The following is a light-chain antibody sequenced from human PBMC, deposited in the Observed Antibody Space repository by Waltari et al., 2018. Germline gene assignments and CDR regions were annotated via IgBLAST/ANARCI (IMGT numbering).Light chain of an antibody. CDR1: YSEDKY. CDR2: QDS. CDR3: QAWDSSTDVV. J-gene: IGLJ2*01. Sequence: YELTQPPSVSVSPGQTASITCSGDYSEDKYVCWYQQKAGQSPVLVIHQDSRRPSGIPERFSGSSSGNTATLTISGTQAMDEADYYCQAWDSSTDVVFGGGTRLTVL. V-gene: IGLV3-1*01.